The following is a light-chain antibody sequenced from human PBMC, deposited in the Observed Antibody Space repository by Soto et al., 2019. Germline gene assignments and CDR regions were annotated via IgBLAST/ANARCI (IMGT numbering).Light chain of an antibody. CDR3: QSYDSSIDVV. Sequence: NFMLTQPHSVSESPGKTVTISCTRSSGSIASNYVQWYQQRPGSAPTTVIYEDNQRPSGVPDRFSGSIDSSSNSASLTISGLMTEDEADYYCQSYDSSIDVVFGGGTKLTVL. J-gene: IGLJ2*01. CDR2: EDN. V-gene: IGLV6-57*04. CDR1: SGSIASNY.